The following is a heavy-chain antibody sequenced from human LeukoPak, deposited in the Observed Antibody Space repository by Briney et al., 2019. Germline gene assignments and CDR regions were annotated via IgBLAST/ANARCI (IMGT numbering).Heavy chain of an antibody. V-gene: IGHV3-23*01. D-gene: IGHD1-26*01. CDR3: AKSRGESRGASNY. Sequence: PGGSLRLSCAASGFTFRSYAMNWVREAPGKGLDWGSFISGSGDTTYYADSVKGRFTISRDSSKNTLYLQMNSLRAEDTAVYYCAKSRGESRGASNYWGQGTLVTVSS. CDR2: ISGSGDTT. J-gene: IGHJ4*02. CDR1: GFTFRSYA.